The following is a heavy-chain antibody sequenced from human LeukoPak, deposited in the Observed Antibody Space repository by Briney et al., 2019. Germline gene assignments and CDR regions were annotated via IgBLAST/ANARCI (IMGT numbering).Heavy chain of an antibody. Sequence: GGSLRLSCAASGFTFSSYEMNWVRQAPGKGLEWVSYISSSGSTIYYADSVKGRFTISRDNAKNSLYLQMNSLRAEDTAVYYCARVRCSGGSCFLDYWGQGTLVTVSS. J-gene: IGHJ4*02. V-gene: IGHV3-48*03. D-gene: IGHD2-15*01. CDR2: ISSSGSTI. CDR1: GFTFSSYE. CDR3: ARVRCSGGSCFLDY.